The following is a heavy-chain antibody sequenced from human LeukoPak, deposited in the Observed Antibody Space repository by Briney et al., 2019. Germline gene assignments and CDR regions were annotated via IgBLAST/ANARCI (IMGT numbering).Heavy chain of an antibody. Sequence: ASVKVSCKASGYPFTSFGISWVRQAPGQGLEWMGWISGYSGKTNYAQNLQGRVTMTTDTSTSTAYMELGSLRSDDMAVYYCARDRVYDYSNPRGFDHWGQGTLVTVSS. CDR1: GYPFTSFG. D-gene: IGHD4-11*01. J-gene: IGHJ4*02. V-gene: IGHV1-18*03. CDR3: ARDRVYDYSNPRGFDH. CDR2: ISGYSGKT.